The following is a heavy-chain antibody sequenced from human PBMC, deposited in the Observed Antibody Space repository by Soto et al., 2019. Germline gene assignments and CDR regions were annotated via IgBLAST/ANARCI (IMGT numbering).Heavy chain of an antibody. CDR1: GFSLRSYA. CDR3: ARDSFPTTTKGHGVYLYYGVDV. V-gene: IGHV3-30*04. J-gene: IGHJ6*02. CDR2: ISYDGINQ. D-gene: IGHD4-4*01. Sequence: GGSLRLSCAASGFSLRSYAIHWGRQAPGKALEWVAVISYDGINQKYADSVKGRFTISRDNSKNTLYLQMNSLRAEDTAVFHCARDSFPTTTKGHGVYLYYGVDVWGQGTTVTVSS.